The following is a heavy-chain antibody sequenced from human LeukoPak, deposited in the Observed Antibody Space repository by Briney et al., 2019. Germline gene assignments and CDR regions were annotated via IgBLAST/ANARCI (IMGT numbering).Heavy chain of an antibody. D-gene: IGHD6-13*01. CDR1: GYSFTSYW. V-gene: IGHV5-51*01. J-gene: IGHJ4*02. Sequence: GESLKISCKGSGYSFTSYWIGWVRQMPGKGLEWMGIIYPGDSDTRYSPSFQGQVTISADKSISTAYLQWSSLKASDTAMYYCGRDAAAGTPNGGWPFDYWGQGTLVTVSS. CDR3: GRDAAAGTPNGGWPFDY. CDR2: IYPGDSDT.